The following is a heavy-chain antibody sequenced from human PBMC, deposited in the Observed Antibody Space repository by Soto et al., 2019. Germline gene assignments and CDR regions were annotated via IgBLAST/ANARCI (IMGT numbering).Heavy chain of an antibody. CDR1: GFTFSDSY. J-gene: IGHJ4*02. V-gene: IGHV3-11*06. CDR2: SSNSGTYT. CDR3: ARSGDNYNVLDY. Sequence: QVQLVESGGGLVKPGGSLRLSCAASGFTFSDSYMTWIRQGPGKGLEWLSYSSNSGTYTRYADSVKGRFSISRDNAKNSLYLQINSLRGEDTGIYYCARSGDNYNVLDYWGQGTPVTVSS. D-gene: IGHD3-10*02.